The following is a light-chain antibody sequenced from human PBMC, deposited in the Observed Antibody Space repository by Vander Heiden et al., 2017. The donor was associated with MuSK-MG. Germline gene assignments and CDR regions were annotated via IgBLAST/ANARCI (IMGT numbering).Light chain of an antibody. J-gene: IGLJ1*01. CDR3: QSYDSSLSALYV. CDR1: RSNIGAGYD. CDR2: GNS. Sequence: HSVPTQPPPVSAAPGPGVTISCTGSRSNIGAGYDVHWYQQLPGTAPKPLIYGNSNRPSGVPDRFSGSKSGTSASLAITGLQAEDEAEYYCQSYDSSLSALYVFGTGTKVTVL. V-gene: IGLV1-40*01.